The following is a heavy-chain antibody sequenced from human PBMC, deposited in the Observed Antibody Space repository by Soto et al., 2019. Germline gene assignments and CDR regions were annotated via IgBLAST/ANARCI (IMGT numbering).Heavy chain of an antibody. J-gene: IGHJ4*02. Sequence: QVQLVESGGGVVQPGRSLRHSCAASGFTFSSYAMHWVRQAPGKGLEWVAVISYDGSNKYYADSVKGRFTISRDNSKNTLYLQMNSLRAEDTAVYYCARGPDSSGYYYFDYWGQGTLVTVSS. D-gene: IGHD3-22*01. CDR2: ISYDGSNK. CDR3: ARGPDSSGYYYFDY. CDR1: GFTFSSYA. V-gene: IGHV3-30-3*01.